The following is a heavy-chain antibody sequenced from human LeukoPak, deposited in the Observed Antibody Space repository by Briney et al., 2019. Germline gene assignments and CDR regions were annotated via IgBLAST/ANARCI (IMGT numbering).Heavy chain of an antibody. V-gene: IGHV1-69*13. CDR1: GGTFSSYA. Sequence: SVKVACKASGGTFSSYAISWVRQAPGQGLEWMGGIIPIFGTANYAQKFQGRVTITADESTSTAYMELSSLRSEDTAVYYCARDIRSGYSGYDEGSVWGQGTLVTVSS. CDR3: ARDIRSGYSGYDEGSV. D-gene: IGHD5-12*01. J-gene: IGHJ4*02. CDR2: IIPIFGTA.